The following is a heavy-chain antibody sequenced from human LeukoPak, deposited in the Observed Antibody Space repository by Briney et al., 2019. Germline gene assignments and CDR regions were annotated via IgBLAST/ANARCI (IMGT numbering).Heavy chain of an antibody. V-gene: IGHV3-15*01. CDR1: GFTFSNAW. Sequence: PGGSLRLSCAASGFTFSNAWMSWVRQAPGKGLEWVGRIKSKTDGGTTDYAAPVKGRFTISRDDSKSTLYLQMNSLKTEDTAVYYCTTHSSSWYLLDYWGQGTLVTVSS. CDR3: TTHSSSWYLLDY. J-gene: IGHJ4*02. CDR2: IKSKTDGGTT. D-gene: IGHD6-13*01.